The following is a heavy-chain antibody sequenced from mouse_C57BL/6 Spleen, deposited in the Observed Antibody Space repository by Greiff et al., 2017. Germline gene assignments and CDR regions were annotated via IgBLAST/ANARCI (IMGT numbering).Heavy chain of an antibody. CDR2: IDPSDSYT. Sequence: QVQLQQPGAELVMPGASVKLSCKASGYTFTSYWMHWVKQRPGQGLEWIGEIDPSDSYTNYNQKFKGKSTLTVDKSSSTAYMQLSSLTSEDSAVYSVARFGEDGYWGQGTTLTVSS. CDR1: GYTFTSYW. J-gene: IGHJ2*01. D-gene: IGHD2-3*01. V-gene: IGHV1-69*01. CDR3: ARFGEDGY.